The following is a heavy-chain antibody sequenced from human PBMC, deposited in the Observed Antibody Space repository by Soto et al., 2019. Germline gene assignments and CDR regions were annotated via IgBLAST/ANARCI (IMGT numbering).Heavy chain of an antibody. CDR1: GFTFSSYG. CDR3: AKDSFYCSSTSCSGSYFDY. V-gene: IGHV3-30*18. J-gene: IGHJ4*02. Sequence: GGSLRLSCAASGFTFSSYGMHWVRQAPGKGLEWVAVISYDGSNKYYADSVKGRFTISRDNSKNTLYLQMNSLRAEDTAVYYCAKDSFYCSSTSCSGSYFDYWGQGTLVTVSS. D-gene: IGHD2-2*01. CDR2: ISYDGSNK.